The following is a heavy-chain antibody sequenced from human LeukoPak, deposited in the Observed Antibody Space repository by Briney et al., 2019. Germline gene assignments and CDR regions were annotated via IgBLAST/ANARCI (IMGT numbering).Heavy chain of an antibody. D-gene: IGHD2-2*01. Sequence: ASVNVSCKASGGTFSSYAISWVRQAPGQGLEWMGGIIPIFGTANYAQKFQGRVTITADESTSTAYMELSSLGSEDTAVYYCARERMAAYCSSTSCYLGDFDYWGQGTLVTVSS. J-gene: IGHJ4*02. V-gene: IGHV1-69*01. CDR1: GGTFSSYA. CDR3: ARERMAAYCSSTSCYLGDFDY. CDR2: IIPIFGTA.